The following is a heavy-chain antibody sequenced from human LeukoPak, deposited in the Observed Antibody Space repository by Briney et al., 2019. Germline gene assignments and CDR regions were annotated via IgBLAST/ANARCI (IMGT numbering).Heavy chain of an antibody. Sequence: GGSLRLSCAASGFTFSSYGMHWVRQAPGKGLEWVAVISYDGSNKYYADSVKGRFTISRDNSTNTLYLQMNSLRAEDTAVYYCAILIPGNWGQGTLVTVSS. V-gene: IGHV3-30*03. CDR3: AILIPGN. D-gene: IGHD3-10*01. CDR1: GFTFSSYG. J-gene: IGHJ4*02. CDR2: ISYDGSNK.